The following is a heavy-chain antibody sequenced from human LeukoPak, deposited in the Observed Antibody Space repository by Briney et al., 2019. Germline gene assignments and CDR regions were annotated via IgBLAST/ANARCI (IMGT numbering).Heavy chain of an antibody. J-gene: IGHJ5*02. CDR1: GYTFTSYD. Sequence: ASVKVSCKASGYTFTSYDINWVRQATGQGLEWMGWMNPNSGSTGYAQKFQGRVTMTRNTSISTAYMELSSLRSEDTAVYYCARGLIAVAGTFVWFDPWGQGTLVTVSS. CDR3: ARGLIAVAGTFVWFDP. D-gene: IGHD6-19*01. CDR2: MNPNSGST. V-gene: IGHV1-8*01.